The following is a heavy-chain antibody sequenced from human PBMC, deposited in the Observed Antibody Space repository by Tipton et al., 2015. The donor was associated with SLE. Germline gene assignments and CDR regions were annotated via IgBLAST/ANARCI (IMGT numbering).Heavy chain of an antibody. D-gene: IGHD6-19*01. V-gene: IGHV3-21*01. CDR1: GFTFNNYG. Sequence: SLRLSCAASGFTFNNYGMNWVRQAPGMGLEWVSSITADSSSIQYADSVKGRFTLSRDNAKNSLDLQMSSLRVEDTAVYYCVRDAVAGVHSYYYMDVWGKGTTVTVSS. J-gene: IGHJ6*03. CDR2: ITADSSSI. CDR3: VRDAVAGVHSYYYMDV.